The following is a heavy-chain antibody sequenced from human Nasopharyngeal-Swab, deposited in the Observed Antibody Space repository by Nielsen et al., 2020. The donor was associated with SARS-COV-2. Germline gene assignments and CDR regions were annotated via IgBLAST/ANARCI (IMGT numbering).Heavy chain of an antibody. D-gene: IGHD3-3*01. CDR3: ARDGLDYDFWSAYFMDV. J-gene: IGHJ6*02. Sequence: RQAPGKGLEWIGYIYYSGSTYYNPSLKSRVTISVDTSKNQFSLKLSSVTAEDTAVYYCARDGLDYDFWSAYFMDVWGQGTTVTVSS. V-gene: IGHV4-30-4*07. CDR2: IYYSGST.